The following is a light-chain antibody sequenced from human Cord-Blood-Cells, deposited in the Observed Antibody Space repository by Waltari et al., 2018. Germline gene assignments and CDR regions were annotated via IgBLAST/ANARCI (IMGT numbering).Light chain of an antibody. Sequence: QSVLTQPPSASGTPGQRVTISCSGSSSTIGSTTVNWYQQLPGTAPKLLIYSNNQRPSGVPARFSGSKSGTSASLAISGLQSEDEADYYCAAWDDSLNGYVFGTGTKVTVL. CDR2: SNN. J-gene: IGLJ1*01. CDR1: SSTIGSTT. CDR3: AAWDDSLNGYV. V-gene: IGLV1-44*01.